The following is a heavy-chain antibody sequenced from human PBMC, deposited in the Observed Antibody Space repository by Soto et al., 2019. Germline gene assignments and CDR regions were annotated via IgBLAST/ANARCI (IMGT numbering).Heavy chain of an antibody. J-gene: IGHJ2*01. D-gene: IGHD6-13*01. V-gene: IGHV3-23*01. Sequence: SLRVPSAAAGFTIIDHAMSWISQEQGKGLEWVSAISGSGGSTYYADSVKGRFTISRDNSKNTLYLQMNSLRAEDTAVYYCAKDRGSSWYWYFDLWGRGTLVTVSS. CDR3: AKDRGSSWYWYFDL. CDR2: ISGSGGST. CDR1: GFTIIDHA.